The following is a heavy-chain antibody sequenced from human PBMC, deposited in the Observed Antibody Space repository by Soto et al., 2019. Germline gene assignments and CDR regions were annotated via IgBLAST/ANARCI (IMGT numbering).Heavy chain of an antibody. CDR2: ISYDGSNK. V-gene: IGHV3-30-3*01. D-gene: IGHD5-18*01. J-gene: IGHJ4*02. CDR1: GFTFSSYA. Sequence: QVQLVESGGGVVQPGRSLRLSCAASGFTFSSYAMHWVRQAPGKGLEWVAVISYDGSNKYYADSVKGRFTISRDNSKNTLYLQMNSLRAEETAVYYCARDTALVLNPNSIWGYWGQGTLVTVSS. CDR3: ARDTALVLNPNSIWGY.